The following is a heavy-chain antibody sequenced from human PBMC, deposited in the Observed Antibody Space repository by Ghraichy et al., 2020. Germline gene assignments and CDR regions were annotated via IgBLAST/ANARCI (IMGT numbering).Heavy chain of an antibody. CDR1: GFTFSNFW. Sequence: ETLSLTCAASGFTFSNFWMTWVRQTPGKGLEWVANMKQDGSETYYVDSVKGRFTISRDNAKNSLYLQMNSLRVEDTAVYYCARDVCSSVDYWGQGTLVTVSS. CDR2: MKQDGSET. J-gene: IGHJ4*02. V-gene: IGHV3-7*01. D-gene: IGHD2-15*01. CDR3: ARDVCSSVDY.